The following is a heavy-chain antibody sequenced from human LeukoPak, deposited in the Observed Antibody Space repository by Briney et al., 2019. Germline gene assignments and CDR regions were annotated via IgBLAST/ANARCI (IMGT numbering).Heavy chain of an antibody. CDR3: ARGSGWYYYYYGMDV. V-gene: IGHV4-34*01. J-gene: IGHJ6*02. Sequence: SETLSLTCAVYGGSFSGYYWSWIRQPPGKGLEWIGEINHSGSTNYNPSLKSRVTISVDTSKNQFSLKLSSVTAADTAVYYCARGSGWYYYYYGMDVWGQGTTVTVSS. D-gene: IGHD6-19*01. CDR2: INHSGST. CDR1: GGSFSGYY.